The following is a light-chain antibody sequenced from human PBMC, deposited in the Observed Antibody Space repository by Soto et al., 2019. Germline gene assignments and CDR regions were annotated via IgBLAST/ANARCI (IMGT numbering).Light chain of an antibody. J-gene: IGLJ2*01. CDR2: YDS. V-gene: IGLV3-21*04. CDR1: NIGSKS. Sequence: SYELTQPPSVSVAPGKTARITCGGNNIGSKSVHWYQQKAGQAPILAMYYDSDRPSGIPERFSGSNSGNTATLTISTAEAGDEADYYCQVWDISSNHVVFGGGTKLTVL. CDR3: QVWDISSNHVV.